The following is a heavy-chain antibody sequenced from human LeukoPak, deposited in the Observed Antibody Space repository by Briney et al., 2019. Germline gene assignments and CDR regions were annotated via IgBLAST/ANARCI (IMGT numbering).Heavy chain of an antibody. Sequence: ASVKVSCKASGYTFTSYDINWVRQATGQGLEWMGWMNPNSGNTGYAQKFQGRVTMTRNTSISTVYMELSSLRSEDTAVYYCARVTIFGVVIIWYYYMDVWGKGTTVTVSS. V-gene: IGHV1-8*01. D-gene: IGHD3-3*01. J-gene: IGHJ6*03. CDR3: ARVTIFGVVIIWYYYMDV. CDR1: GYTFTSYD. CDR2: MNPNSGNT.